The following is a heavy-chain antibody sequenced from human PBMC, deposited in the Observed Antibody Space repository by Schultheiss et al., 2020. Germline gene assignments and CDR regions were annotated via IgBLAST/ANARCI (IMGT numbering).Heavy chain of an antibody. CDR3: AKAATYASGTYVDY. J-gene: IGHJ4*02. CDR2: IKSKTDGGTT. Sequence: GGSLRLSCAASGFTFSNAWMSWVRQAPGKGLEWVGRIKSKTDGGTTDYAAPVKGRFTISRDNSKNTLYLQMNSLRAEDTAVYYCAKAATYASGTYVDYWGQGTLVTVSS. D-gene: IGHD3-10*01. V-gene: IGHV3-15*01. CDR1: GFTFSNAW.